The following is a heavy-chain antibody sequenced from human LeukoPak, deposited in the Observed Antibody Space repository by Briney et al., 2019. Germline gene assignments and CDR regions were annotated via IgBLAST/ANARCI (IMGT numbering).Heavy chain of an antibody. Sequence: GGSLRLSCAASGFTFSSYSMNWVRQAPGKGLEWVAVISHDGSNKYYADSVKGRFTISRDNSKNTLYLQMNSLRAEDTAVYYCAKSGSSWYFDYWGQGTLVTVSS. V-gene: IGHV3-30*18. CDR2: ISHDGSNK. J-gene: IGHJ4*02. D-gene: IGHD6-13*01. CDR1: GFTFSSYS. CDR3: AKSGSSWYFDY.